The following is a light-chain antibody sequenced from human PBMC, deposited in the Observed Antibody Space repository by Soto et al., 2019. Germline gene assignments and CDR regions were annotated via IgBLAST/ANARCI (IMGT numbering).Light chain of an antibody. CDR2: DAS. V-gene: IGKV3-11*01. CDR1: QSVSSY. Sequence: EIVLTQSPATLSLSPGDRATLSCRASQSVSSYLAWYQQKPGQAPRLLIYDASNRATGIPARFSGSGSGTDFTLTISSLEPEDFAVYYCQQRSNWPYLTFGGGTKVDIK. CDR3: QQRSNWPYLT. J-gene: IGKJ4*01.